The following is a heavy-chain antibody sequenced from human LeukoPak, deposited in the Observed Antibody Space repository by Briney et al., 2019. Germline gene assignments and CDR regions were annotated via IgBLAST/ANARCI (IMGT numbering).Heavy chain of an antibody. CDR2: ISSSSSYI. CDR3: AREGSGSYYGDY. J-gene: IGHJ4*02. Sequence: GGSLRLSCAASGFTFSSYSMNWVRQAPGKGLEWVSSISSSSSYIYYADSVKGRFTISRDNAKNSLYLQMNSLRAEDTAVYYCAREGSGSYYGDYWGQGTLVTVSS. D-gene: IGHD1-26*01. V-gene: IGHV3-21*01. CDR1: GFTFSSYS.